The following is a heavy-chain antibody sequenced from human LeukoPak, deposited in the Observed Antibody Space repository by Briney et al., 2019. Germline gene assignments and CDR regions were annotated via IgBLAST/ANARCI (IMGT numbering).Heavy chain of an antibody. Sequence: SETLSLTCAVYGGSLSGYYWSWIRQPPGKGLEWIGEINHSGSTTYNPSLKSRVTISVDTSKNQFSLKLSSVTAADTAVYYCARGIYRGAFDIWGQGTMVTVSS. CDR2: INHSGST. CDR1: GGSLSGYY. V-gene: IGHV4-34*01. CDR3: ARGIYRGAFDI. J-gene: IGHJ3*02. D-gene: IGHD3-9*01.